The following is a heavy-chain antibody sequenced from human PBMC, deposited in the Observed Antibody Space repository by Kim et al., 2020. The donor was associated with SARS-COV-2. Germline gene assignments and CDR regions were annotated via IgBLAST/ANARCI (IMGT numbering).Heavy chain of an antibody. Sequence: RGYAEKFQGSVTINRDTSTSKVYVERGSLRSEDTAVYYCARDEGSGYFDDWGQGTLVTVSS. CDR3: ARDEGSGYFDD. J-gene: IGHJ4*02. V-gene: IGHV1-46*01. CDR2: R. D-gene: IGHD3-22*01.